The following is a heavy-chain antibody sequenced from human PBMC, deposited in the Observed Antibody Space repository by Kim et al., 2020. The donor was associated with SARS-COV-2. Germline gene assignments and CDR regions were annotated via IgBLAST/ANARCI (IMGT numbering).Heavy chain of an antibody. CDR2: VKSHTDGGTA. CDR3: TTVRDYYHRSGYYYLGIPIFDS. CDR1: GLTFANAW. J-gene: IGHJ4*02. Sequence: GGSLRLSCAASGLTFANAWMTWVRQAPGKGLEWVGRVKSHTDGGTADYAAPVKGRFTISRDDSKNTVFLQMNSLKIEVTAVYFCTTVRDYYHRSGYYYLGIPIFDSWDKGTLVTVS. D-gene: IGHD3-22*01. V-gene: IGHV3-15*01.